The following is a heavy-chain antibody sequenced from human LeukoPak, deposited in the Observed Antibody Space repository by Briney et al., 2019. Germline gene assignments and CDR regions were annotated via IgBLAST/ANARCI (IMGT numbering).Heavy chain of an antibody. CDR3: ARDAMVRGVLIDY. J-gene: IGHJ4*02. Sequence: PGGSLRLSCAASGFTFSSYSMNWVRQAPGKGVEWVSSISSSSSYIYYADSVKGRFTISRDNAKNSLFLQMSSLRAEDTAVYYCARDAMVRGVLIDYWGQGTLVTVSS. CDR1: GFTFSSYS. CDR2: ISSSSSYI. V-gene: IGHV3-21*01. D-gene: IGHD3-10*01.